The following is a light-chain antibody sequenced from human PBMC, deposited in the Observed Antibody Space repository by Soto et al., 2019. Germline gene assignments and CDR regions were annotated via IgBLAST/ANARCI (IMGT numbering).Light chain of an antibody. Sequence: EIVLTQSPATLSLSPGERATLSCRASQSISSDVAWYQQKPGQAPRLLIYAASNRATATPGRFSGSGSGTDFTLTISRLEPEDEAVYYCQQYGSSPWTFGQGTKVDIK. J-gene: IGKJ1*01. CDR1: QSISSD. CDR2: AAS. V-gene: IGKV3-20*01. CDR3: QQYGSSPWT.